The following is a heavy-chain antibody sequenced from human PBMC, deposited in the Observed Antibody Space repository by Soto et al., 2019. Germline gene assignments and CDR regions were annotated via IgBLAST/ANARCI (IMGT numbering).Heavy chain of an antibody. Sequence: GGSLRLSCAASGFTFDDYAMHWVRQAPGKGLEWVSGISWNSGSIGYADSVKGRFTISRDNAKNSLYLQMNSLRAEDTALYYCAKGSGYVIAYYYMDVWGKWTTVTVSS. V-gene: IGHV3-9*01. CDR1: GFTFDDYA. D-gene: IGHD5-12*01. CDR2: ISWNSGSI. J-gene: IGHJ6*03. CDR3: AKGSGYVIAYYYMDV.